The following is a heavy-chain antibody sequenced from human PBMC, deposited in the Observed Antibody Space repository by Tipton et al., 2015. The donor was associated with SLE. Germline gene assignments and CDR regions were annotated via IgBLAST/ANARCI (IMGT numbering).Heavy chain of an antibody. J-gene: IGHJ4*02. CDR2: FNHSGST. V-gene: IGHV4-34*01. CDR3: ARCTIFGVVRGSFDS. D-gene: IGHD3-3*01. CDR1: GGSFSDYF. Sequence: LRLSCAVYGGSFSDYFWTWIRQSPGKGLEWIGGFNHSGSTDYHPSLKSRVTMSVDTSKNQFSLKLTSVTAADTALYYCARCTIFGVVRGSFDSWGQGTLVTVS.